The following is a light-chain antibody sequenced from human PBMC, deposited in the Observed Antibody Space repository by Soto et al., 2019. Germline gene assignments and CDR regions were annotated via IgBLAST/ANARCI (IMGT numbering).Light chain of an antibody. CDR2: GAS. CDR3: LQDHTWPWT. J-gene: IGKJ1*01. Sequence: AIPMTQSPSSLSASVGDRVSLTCRASQDIRNFLGWYQQRPGKAPKLLIFGASTLQSGVPSRISGSGSATDFTLTISSLQPEDSATYFCLQDHTWPWTFGPGTKVEV. CDR1: QDIRNF. V-gene: IGKV1-6*01.